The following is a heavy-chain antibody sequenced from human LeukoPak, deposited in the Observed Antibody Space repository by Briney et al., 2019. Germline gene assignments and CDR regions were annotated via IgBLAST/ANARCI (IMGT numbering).Heavy chain of an antibody. CDR3: ARAITGPLYYYFDY. D-gene: IGHD1-20*01. J-gene: IGHJ4*02. CDR2: ISYDGSNK. V-gene: IGHV3-30-3*01. Sequence: PGGSLRLSCAASGFTFSSYAMHWVRQAPGKGLEWVAVISYDGSNKYYADSVKGRFTISRDNSKNTLYLQMNSLRAEDTAVYYCARAITGPLYYYFDYWGQGTLVTVSP. CDR1: GFTFSSYA.